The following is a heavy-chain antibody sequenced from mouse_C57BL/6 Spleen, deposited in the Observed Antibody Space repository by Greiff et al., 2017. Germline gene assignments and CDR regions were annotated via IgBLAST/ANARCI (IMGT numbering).Heavy chain of an antibody. V-gene: IGHV1-26*01. J-gene: IGHJ2*01. CDR2: INPNNGGT. Sequence: DVQLQQSGPELVKPGASVKISCKASGYTFTDYYMNWVKQSHGKSLEWIGDINPNNGGTSYNQKFKGKATLTVDKSSSTAYMELRSLTSEDSAVYYCARVLLRSYFDYWGQGTTLTVSS. CDR3: ARVLLRSYFDY. D-gene: IGHD1-1*01. CDR1: GYTFTDYY.